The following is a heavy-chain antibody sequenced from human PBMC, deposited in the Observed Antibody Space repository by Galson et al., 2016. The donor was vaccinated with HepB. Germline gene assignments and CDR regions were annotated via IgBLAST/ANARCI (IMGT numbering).Heavy chain of an antibody. D-gene: IGHD3-3*01. CDR2: TSYDGSDK. V-gene: IGHV3-30*04. J-gene: IGHJ4*02. CDR3: ARGRDYGFWSGYLY. Sequence: SLRLSCAASGFTFNYYVLNWVRQAPGKGLEWVAVTSYDGSDKYYADSVKGRFTISRDNSNNTLYLQMNSLRAEDTAVYYCARGRDYGFWSGYLYWGQGTPVTVSS. CDR1: GFTFNYYV.